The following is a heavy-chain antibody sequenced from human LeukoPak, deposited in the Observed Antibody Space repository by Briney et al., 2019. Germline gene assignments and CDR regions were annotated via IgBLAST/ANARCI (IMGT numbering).Heavy chain of an antibody. J-gene: IGHJ6*03. CDR3: ARGDRYDWDYYYYMDV. D-gene: IGHD1-20*01. CDR2: ISGSGIST. Sequence: PGGSLRLSCAAAGFTFSDYGMNWVRQAPGKGLEWVSGISGSGISTYYADSVKGRFTISRDNAKNSLYLQMNSLRAEDTAVNYCARGDRYDWDYYYYMDVWGKGTTVTISS. CDR1: GFTFSDYG. V-gene: IGHV3-23*01.